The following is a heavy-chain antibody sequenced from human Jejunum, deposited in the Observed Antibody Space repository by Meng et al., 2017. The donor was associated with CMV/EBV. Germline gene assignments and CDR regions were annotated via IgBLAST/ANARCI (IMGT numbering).Heavy chain of an antibody. CDR2: INYSGTT. J-gene: IGHJ5*02. Sequence: GGAISSSGYYWGWLRQPPGKGLEWIASINYSGTTYYNASLKSRVTMSVDTSKNQFSLRLSSVTAADTAVYYCARLIDYSRWFDPWGQGTLVTVSS. V-gene: IGHV4-39*01. D-gene: IGHD4-11*01. CDR1: GGAISSSGYY. CDR3: ARLIDYSRWFDP.